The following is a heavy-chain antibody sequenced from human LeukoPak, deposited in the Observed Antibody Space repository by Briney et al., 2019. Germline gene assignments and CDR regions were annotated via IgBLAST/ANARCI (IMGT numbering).Heavy chain of an antibody. Sequence: SETLSLTCTVSGGSISSGSCYWSWIRQPAGKGLEWIGRIYTSGTTNYNPSLKSRVTISVDTSKNQFSLKLSSVTPADTAVYYCARDLSNVDAFDIWGQGRMVTVSS. V-gene: IGHV4-61*02. J-gene: IGHJ3*02. CDR2: IYTSGTT. CDR1: GGSISSGSCY. D-gene: IGHD2-8*01. CDR3: ARDLSNVDAFDI.